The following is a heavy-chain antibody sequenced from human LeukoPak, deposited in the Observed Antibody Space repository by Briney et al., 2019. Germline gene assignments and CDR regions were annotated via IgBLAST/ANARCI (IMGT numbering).Heavy chain of an antibody. CDR3: ARDVNPGIAAAGSGDWFDP. D-gene: IGHD6-13*01. V-gene: IGHV1-3*01. CDR1: GYTFTSYA. Sequence: ASVKVSCKASGYTFTSYAMHWVRQAPGQRLEWMGWINAGNGNTKYPQKFQGRVTITRDTSASTAYMELSSLRSEDTAVYYCARDVNPGIAAAGSGDWFDPWGQGTLVTVSS. CDR2: INAGNGNT. J-gene: IGHJ5*02.